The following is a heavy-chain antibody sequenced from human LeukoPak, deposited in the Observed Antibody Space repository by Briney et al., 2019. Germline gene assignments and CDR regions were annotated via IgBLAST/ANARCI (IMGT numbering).Heavy chain of an antibody. CDR2: IYHSGST. D-gene: IGHD1-26*01. Sequence: PSETLSLTCTVSGYSISSGYYWGWIRQPPGKGLGWIGSIYHSGSTYYNPSLKSRVTISVDTSKNQFSLKLSSVTAADTAVYYCARDRRELGHFDYWGQGTLVTVSS. CDR1: GYSISSGYY. CDR3: ARDRRELGHFDY. J-gene: IGHJ4*02. V-gene: IGHV4-38-2*02.